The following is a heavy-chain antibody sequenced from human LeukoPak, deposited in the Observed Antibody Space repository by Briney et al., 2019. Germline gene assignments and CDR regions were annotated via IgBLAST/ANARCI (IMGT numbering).Heavy chain of an antibody. Sequence: PSETLSLTCTVSGGSISSSSYYWGWIRQPPGKGLEWIGSIYYSGSTYYNPSLKSRVTISVDTSKNQFSLKLSSVTAADTAVYYCARVKQQLAISWWFDPWGQGTLVTVSS. CDR3: ARVKQQLAISWWFDP. J-gene: IGHJ5*02. D-gene: IGHD6-13*01. V-gene: IGHV4-39*01. CDR2: IYYSGST. CDR1: GGSISSSSYY.